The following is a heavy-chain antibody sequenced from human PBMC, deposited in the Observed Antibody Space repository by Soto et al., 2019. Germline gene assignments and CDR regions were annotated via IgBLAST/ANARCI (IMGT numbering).Heavy chain of an antibody. Sequence: PGESLKISCVGSGYSFSTYWIGWVRQMPGQGLEWMGMIYPGDSDTKYSPSFQGRITISADRSINTAYMQWSGLKASDTAIYYCAKLLANKDLSSFRPGMPWPDPWGREPLVTVSS. CDR2: IYPGDSDT. CDR1: GYSFSTYW. J-gene: IGHJ5*02. V-gene: IGHV5-51*01. CDR3: AKLLANKDLSSFRPGMPWPDP. D-gene: IGHD3-16*02.